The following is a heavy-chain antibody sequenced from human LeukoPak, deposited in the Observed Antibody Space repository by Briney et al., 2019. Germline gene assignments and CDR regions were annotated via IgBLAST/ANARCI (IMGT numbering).Heavy chain of an antibody. CDR1: GASINSGGFY. Sequence: SETLSLTCTVSGASINSGGFYWGWIRQPPGKGLEWIGSMYYGGHTYYKPSLKSRVTISVDTSKNQFSLKLSSVTAADTAVYYCARVVGAGYCSSISCYFDYWGQGTLVTVSS. D-gene: IGHD2-2*01. V-gene: IGHV4-39*07. J-gene: IGHJ4*02. CDR3: ARVVGAGYCSSISCYFDY. CDR2: MYYGGHT.